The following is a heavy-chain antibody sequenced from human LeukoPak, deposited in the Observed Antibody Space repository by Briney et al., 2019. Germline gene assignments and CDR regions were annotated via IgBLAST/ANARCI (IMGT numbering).Heavy chain of an antibody. CDR1: GGSFSGYY. J-gene: IGHJ4*02. Sequence: PSETLSLTCAVYGGSFSGYYWSWIRQPPGKGLEWIGEINHSGSTNYNPSLKSRVTISVDTSKNQFSLKLSSVTAADTAVYYCAREGSSWHPSYFDYWGQGTLVTVSS. D-gene: IGHD6-13*01. V-gene: IGHV4-34*01. CDR3: AREGSSWHPSYFDY. CDR2: INHSGST.